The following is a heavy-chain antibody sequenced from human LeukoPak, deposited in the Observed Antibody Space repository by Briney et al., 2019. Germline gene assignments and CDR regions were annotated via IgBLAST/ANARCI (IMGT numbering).Heavy chain of an antibody. Sequence: SETLSLTCAVYGGSFTGYYWSWIRQPPGKGLEWIGEINHSGSTNYNPSLKSRVTISVDTSKNQFSLKLSSVTAADTAVYYCAREGPVLVVPRVRGFDPWGQGTLVTVSS. CDR1: GGSFTGYY. V-gene: IGHV4-34*01. D-gene: IGHD2-15*01. CDR3: AREGPVLVVPRVRGFDP. J-gene: IGHJ5*02. CDR2: INHSGST.